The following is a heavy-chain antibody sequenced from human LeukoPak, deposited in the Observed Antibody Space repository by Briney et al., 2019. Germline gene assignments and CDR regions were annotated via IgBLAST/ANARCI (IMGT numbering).Heavy chain of an antibody. CDR2: IKYDGTME. Sequence: GALILSCVASRFTFSTSWMTWVRQAPGKGLEFVAGIKYDGTMESYVDSVNGRFTISRDNAKNSLYLQMNSLRVDDTAVYYCARDLNWPGPWGQGTLVTVST. CDR3: ARDLNWPGP. V-gene: IGHV3-7*03. CDR1: RFTFSTSW. J-gene: IGHJ5*02.